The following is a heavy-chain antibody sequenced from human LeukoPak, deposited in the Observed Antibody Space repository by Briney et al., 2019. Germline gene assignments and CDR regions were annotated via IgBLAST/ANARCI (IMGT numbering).Heavy chain of an antibody. CDR2: INNSGNT. CDR1: GGSLSGSY. CDR3: ARHGGGKDTAMVYFDY. V-gene: IGHV4-34*01. D-gene: IGHD5-18*01. Sequence: PSETLSLTCAVYGGSLSGSYWSWIRQPPGKGLEWIGEINNSGNTNYNPSLKSRLTISVDTSKNQFSLKLTSVTAADTAVYYCARHGGGKDTAMVYFDYWGQGTLVTVSS. J-gene: IGHJ4*02.